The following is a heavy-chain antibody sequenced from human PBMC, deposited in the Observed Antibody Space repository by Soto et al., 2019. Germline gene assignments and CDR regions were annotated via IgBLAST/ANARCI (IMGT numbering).Heavy chain of an antibody. CDR1: GVSISSHEW. Sequence: QVQLQESGPGLVKPSGTLSLTCVVSGVSISSHEWWTWVRQPPGKGLEWIGESHESGNTNYNSSLGSRVTISVDKSKNQFSLKLSSVTDADTAVYYCATKGSSRFYRGQGTLVTVSS. J-gene: IGHJ4*02. CDR3: ATKGSSRFY. CDR2: SHESGNT. V-gene: IGHV4-4*02. D-gene: IGHD6-13*01.